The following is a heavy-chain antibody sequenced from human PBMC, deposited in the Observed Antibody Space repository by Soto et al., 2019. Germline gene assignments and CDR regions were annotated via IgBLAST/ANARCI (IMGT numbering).Heavy chain of an antibody. V-gene: IGHV4-59*01. J-gene: IGHJ4*02. Sequence: PSETLCLTCTVSGGSISSYYWSWIRQPPGKGLEWIGYIYYSGSTNYNPSLKSRVTISVDTSKNQFSLKLSSVTAADTAVYYCARQSEWLRSFDYWGQGTLVTVSS. CDR1: GGSISSYY. D-gene: IGHD5-12*01. CDR2: IYYSGST. CDR3: ARQSEWLRSFDY.